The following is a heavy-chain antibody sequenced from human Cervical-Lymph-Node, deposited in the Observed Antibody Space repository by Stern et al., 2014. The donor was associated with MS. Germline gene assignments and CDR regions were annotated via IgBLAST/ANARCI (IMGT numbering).Heavy chain of an antibody. J-gene: IGHJ4*02. V-gene: IGHV5-51*01. D-gene: IGHD6-13*01. CDR3: ARLLAGSSSSIDY. CDR2: IYPGDSDT. CDR1: GYTFTTYW. Sequence: VQLVQSGAEVKKAGESLKIACKGSGYTFTTYWIAWVRQMPGKGLEWMGIIYPGDSDTKYSPSFEGQVTISDDKSINTAYLQWSSLKASVTAMYYCARLLAGSSSSIDYWGQGTLVTVSS.